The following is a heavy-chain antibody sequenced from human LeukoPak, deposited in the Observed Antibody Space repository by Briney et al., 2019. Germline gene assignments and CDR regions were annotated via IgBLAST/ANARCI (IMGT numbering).Heavy chain of an antibody. CDR3: AREGGSGSRYFDY. CDR1: GGSISSYY. V-gene: IGHV4-59*01. CDR2: IYYSGST. J-gene: IGHJ4*02. D-gene: IGHD3-10*01. Sequence: SETLSLTCTVSGGSISSYYWSWIRQPPGKGLEWIGYIYYSGSTNYNPSLKSRVTISVDTSKNQFSLKLSSVTAADTAVYYCAREGGSGSRYFDYWGQGTLVTVSS.